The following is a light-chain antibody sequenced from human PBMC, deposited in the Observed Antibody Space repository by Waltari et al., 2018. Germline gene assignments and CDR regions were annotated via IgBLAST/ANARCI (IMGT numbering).Light chain of an antibody. V-gene: IGLV4-69*01. J-gene: IGLJ2*01. CDR2: VNSDGEH. CDR1: SGHTSYA. CDR3: QTWDTNIVV. Sequence: QLLVTQSPSASASLGASVKLTCTLSSGHTSYAIAWHQHQSEKGPRFLMRVNSDGEHTNGDGIPDLFSGSSSVAERYLTIYSLQSEYEADYYCQTWDTNIVVFGGGTKVTVL.